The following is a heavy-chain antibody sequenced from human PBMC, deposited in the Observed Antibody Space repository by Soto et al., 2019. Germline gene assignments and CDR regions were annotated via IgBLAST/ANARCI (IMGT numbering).Heavy chain of an antibody. CDR1: GFTFSSYA. CDR3: AKMARSSSCFRSWFDP. Sequence: EVQLLESGGDLVQPGGSLRLSCAASGFTFSSYAMSWVRQAPGKGLEWVSAISGSGGSTYYADSVKGRFSISRDNSKNTLYLQMNSLRADDTAVYYCAKMARSSSCFRSWFDPWGQGTLVTVSS. CDR2: ISGSGGST. V-gene: IGHV3-23*01. J-gene: IGHJ5*02. D-gene: IGHD6-6*01.